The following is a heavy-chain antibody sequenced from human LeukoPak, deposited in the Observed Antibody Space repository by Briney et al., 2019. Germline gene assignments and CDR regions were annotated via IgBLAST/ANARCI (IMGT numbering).Heavy chain of an antibody. CDR2: IYTSGST. CDR1: GGSISSGSYY. V-gene: IGHV4-61*02. CDR3: ARYGSGSYNNWFDS. Sequence: SQTLSLTCTVSGGSISSGSYYWSWIRQPAGTGLEWIGRIYTSGSTNYNPSLKSRVTVSADTSKNQFSLKLSSVTAADTAVYYCARYGSGSYNNWFDSWGQGTLVTVSS. D-gene: IGHD3-10*01. J-gene: IGHJ5*01.